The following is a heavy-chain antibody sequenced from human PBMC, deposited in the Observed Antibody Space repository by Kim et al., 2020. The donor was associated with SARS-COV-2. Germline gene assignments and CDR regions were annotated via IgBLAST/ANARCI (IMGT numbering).Heavy chain of an antibody. CDR2: ISDGGST. CDR1: GDSISNYH. Sequence: SETLSLTCSVSGDSISNYHWSWIRQPPGKGLEWIGSISDGGSTNYNPSLKGRLTISLESPRNQFSLKVSSVTAADTAMYFCSRHRGGLLEVGTAYHDYFFDYWGQGTVVTVSS. J-gene: IGHJ4*02. CDR3: SRHRGGLLEVGTAYHDYFFDY. D-gene: IGHD3-10*01. V-gene: IGHV4-59*08.